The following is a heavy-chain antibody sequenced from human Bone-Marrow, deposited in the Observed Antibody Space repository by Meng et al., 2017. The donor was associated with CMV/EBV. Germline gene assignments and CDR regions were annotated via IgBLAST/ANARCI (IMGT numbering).Heavy chain of an antibody. J-gene: IGHJ6*02. CDR1: GYTFTSYD. CDR2: MNPNSGNT. CDR3: ARGYCSSTSCYWGYYYYGMDF. D-gene: IGHD2-2*01. V-gene: IGHV1-8*01. Sequence: ASVKVSGKASGYTFTSYDINWVRQATGQGLEWMGWMNPNSGNTGYAQKFQGRVTMTRNTSISTAYMELSSLRSEDTAVYYCARGYCSSTSCYWGYYYYGMDFWGQGTTVTVSS.